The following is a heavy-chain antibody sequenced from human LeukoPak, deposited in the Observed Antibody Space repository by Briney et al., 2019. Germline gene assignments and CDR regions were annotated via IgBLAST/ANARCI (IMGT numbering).Heavy chain of an antibody. CDR2: IKEDGSEK. D-gene: IGHD6-13*01. CDR1: GFTFSNFW. J-gene: IGHJ4*02. V-gene: IGHV3-7*01. CDR3: ASGRQLGY. Sequence: GGSLSLSCAASGFTFSNFWMSWVRQAPGKGLEWVANIKEDGSEKYYVDSVKGRFTISRDNARNSLYLQMNSLRAEDTAVYYCASGRQLGYWGQGTLVTVSS.